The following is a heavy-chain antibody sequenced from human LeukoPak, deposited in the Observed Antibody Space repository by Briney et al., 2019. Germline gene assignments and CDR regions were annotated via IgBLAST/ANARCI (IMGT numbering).Heavy chain of an antibody. CDR2: INHSGST. CDR3: ARHLKGYCSSTSCYDGVGYFDY. Sequence: SETLSLTCAVYGGSFSGYYWSWIRQPPGKGLEWIGEINHSGSTNYNPSLKSRVTISVDTSKNQFSLKLSSVTAADTAVYYCARHLKGYCSSTSCYDGVGYFDYWGQGTLVTVSS. J-gene: IGHJ4*02. D-gene: IGHD2-2*01. V-gene: IGHV4-34*01. CDR1: GGSFSGYY.